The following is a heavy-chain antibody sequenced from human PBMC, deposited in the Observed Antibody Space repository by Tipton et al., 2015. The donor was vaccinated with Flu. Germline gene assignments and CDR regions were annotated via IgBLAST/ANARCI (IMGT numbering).Heavy chain of an antibody. D-gene: IGHD6-19*01. CDR2: INHSGSA. J-gene: IGHJ5*02. CDR1: GASFSNYY. Sequence: TLSLTCIVYGASFSNYYWSLIRQPPGKALEWIGEINHSGSANYNPSLKTRVTISVDASKNQFSLMLSSVTAADTAVYYCARSIAVSGKFDPWGQGTLVTVSS. CDR3: ARSIAVSGKFDP. V-gene: IGHV4-34*01.